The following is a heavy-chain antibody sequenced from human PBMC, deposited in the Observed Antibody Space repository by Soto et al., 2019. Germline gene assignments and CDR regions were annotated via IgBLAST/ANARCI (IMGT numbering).Heavy chain of an antibody. D-gene: IGHD6-13*01. CDR3: AKVSSSWYAGFFDL. CDR2: LSDSGGSI. V-gene: IGHV3-23*01. J-gene: IGHJ4*02. CDR1: GFTFSRHA. Sequence: PGGSLRLSCTASGFTFSRHAMTWVRQAPGKGLEWVSGLSDSGGSIYYADSVKGRFTIPRDNSMNTLYLQMNTLRAEDTAIYYCAKVSSSWYAGFFDLWGQGTLVTVSS.